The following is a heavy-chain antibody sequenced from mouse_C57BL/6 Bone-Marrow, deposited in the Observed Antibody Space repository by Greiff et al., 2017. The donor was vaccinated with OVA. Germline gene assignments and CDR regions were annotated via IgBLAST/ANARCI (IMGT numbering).Heavy chain of an antibody. J-gene: IGHJ1*03. Sequence: QVQLQQPGAELVKPGASVKLSCKASGYTFTSYWMHWVKPRPGQGLEWIGMIHPNSGSTNYNEKFKSKATLTVDKSSSTAYMQLSSLTSEDAAVYYCARRGIRDYGSSRGNCDVWGTGTTVTVSS. CDR1: GYTFTSYW. D-gene: IGHD1-1*01. CDR2: IHPNSGST. CDR3: ARRGIRDYGSSRGNCDV. V-gene: IGHV1-64*01.